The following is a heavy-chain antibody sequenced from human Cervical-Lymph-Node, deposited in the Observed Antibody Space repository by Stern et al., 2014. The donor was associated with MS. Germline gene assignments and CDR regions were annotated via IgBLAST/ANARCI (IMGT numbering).Heavy chain of an antibody. CDR1: GGSVSSGSYY. CDR2: IYYSGST. CDR3: ARGAVDTAMAFDY. D-gene: IGHD5-18*01. Sequence: QVQLQESGPGLVKPSETLSLTCTVSGGSVSSGSYYWSWIRQPPWKGLEWIGYIYYSGSTNYNPSLKSRVTISVDTSKNQFSLKLSSVTAADTAVYYCARGAVDTAMAFDYWGQGTLVTVSS. J-gene: IGHJ4*02. V-gene: IGHV4-61*01.